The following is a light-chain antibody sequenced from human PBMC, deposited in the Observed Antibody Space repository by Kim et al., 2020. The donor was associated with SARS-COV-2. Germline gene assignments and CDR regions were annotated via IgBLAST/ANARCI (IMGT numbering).Light chain of an antibody. J-gene: IGLJ3*02. Sequence: SPGQTASITCSGDKWGDKYACWYQQKPGQSPVLVIYQDSKRPSGIPERFSGSNSGNTATLTISGTQAMDEADYYCQAWDSSTARRVFGGGTQLTVL. CDR2: QDS. CDR1: KWGDKY. V-gene: IGLV3-1*01. CDR3: QAWDSSTARRV.